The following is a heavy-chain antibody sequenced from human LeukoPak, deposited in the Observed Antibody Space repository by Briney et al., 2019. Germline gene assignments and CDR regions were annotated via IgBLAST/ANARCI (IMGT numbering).Heavy chain of an antibody. Sequence: SETLSLTCTVPGGSISSYYWSWIRQPPGKGLEWIGYIYYSGSTNYNPSLKSRVTISVDTSKNQFSLKLSSVTAADTAVYYCARDRGDGYNRHFDYWGQGTLVTVSS. V-gene: IGHV4-59*01. D-gene: IGHD5-24*01. CDR1: GGSISSYY. J-gene: IGHJ4*02. CDR3: ARDRGDGYNRHFDY. CDR2: IYYSGST.